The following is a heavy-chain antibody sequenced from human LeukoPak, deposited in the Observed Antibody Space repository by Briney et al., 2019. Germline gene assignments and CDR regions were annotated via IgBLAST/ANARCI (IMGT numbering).Heavy chain of an antibody. V-gene: IGHV4-61*02. CDR3: ARRRYYDGSGYLE. Sequence: SETLSLTCTVSGDSISSGSYYWSWIRQPAGKGLEWIGRIYTSGSTNYNPSLKSRVTMSVDPSNNQFSLTLRPVTAADTAVYYCARRRYYDGSGYLEWGQGTLLSVSS. CDR2: IYTSGST. CDR1: GDSISSGSYY. J-gene: IGHJ1*01. D-gene: IGHD3-22*01.